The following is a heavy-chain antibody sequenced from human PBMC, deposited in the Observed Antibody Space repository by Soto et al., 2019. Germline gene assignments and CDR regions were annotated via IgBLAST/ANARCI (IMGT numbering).Heavy chain of an antibody. Sequence: EVQLLESGGGLVQPGGSLRLSCAASGFTFSSYAMSWVRQAPGKGLEWVSAISGSGGSTYYADSVKGRFTISRDNSKNALYLQMNSLRAEDTAVYYCAKDQRCSSTSCYRVTGSLPGDYWGHGTLVTVSS. CDR1: GFTFSSYA. CDR2: ISGSGGST. CDR3: AKDQRCSSTSCYRVTGSLPGDY. J-gene: IGHJ4*01. D-gene: IGHD2-2*01. V-gene: IGHV3-23*01.